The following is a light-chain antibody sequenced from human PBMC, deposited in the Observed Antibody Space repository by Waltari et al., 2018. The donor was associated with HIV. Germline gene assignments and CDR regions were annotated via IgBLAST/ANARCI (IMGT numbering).Light chain of an antibody. CDR3: QQYHTYPYT. J-gene: IGKJ2*01. CDR2: AAS. CDR1: QGISNS. V-gene: IGKV1-8*01. Sequence: AIRMTQSPSPFSASTGDRVTITCRASQGISNSLAWYQQKPGKAPKILISAASTLESGVPSRFSGSGSGTDFTLTISCLKSEDFATYYCQQYHTYPYTFGQGTKLEIK.